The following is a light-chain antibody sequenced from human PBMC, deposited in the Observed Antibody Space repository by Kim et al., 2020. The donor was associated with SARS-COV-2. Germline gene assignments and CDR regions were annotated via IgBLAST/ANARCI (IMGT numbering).Light chain of an antibody. CDR3: HRRKTWPLT. CDR2: DVS. CDR1: QSVNNY. J-gene: IGKJ4*01. V-gene: IGKV3-11*01. Sequence: EVVLTQSPATLSLSPGERATLSCRASQSVNNYLAWYQQKPGQPPRLLLYDVSNRATGIPARFSGGGSGTDFTLTISSLGPEDSAVYYCHRRKTWPLTFGGGTKV.